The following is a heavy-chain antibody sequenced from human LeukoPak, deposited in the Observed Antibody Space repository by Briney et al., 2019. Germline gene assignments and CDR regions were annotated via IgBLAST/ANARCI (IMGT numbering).Heavy chain of an antibody. V-gene: IGHV4-34*01. CDR3: ARGVTHSGTDNWFDP. CDR2: INHSGST. J-gene: IGHJ5*02. CDR1: GGSFSGYY. D-gene: IGHD6-13*01. Sequence: PSETLSLTCAVYGGSFSGYYWSWIRQPPGKGLEWIGEINHSGSTNYNPSLKSRVTISVDTSKNQFSLKLSSVTAADTAVYYCARGVTHSGTDNWFDPWDQGTLVTVSS.